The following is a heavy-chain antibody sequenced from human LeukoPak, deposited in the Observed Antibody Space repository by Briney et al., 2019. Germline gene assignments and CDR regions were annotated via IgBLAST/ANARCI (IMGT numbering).Heavy chain of an antibody. CDR1: GYTFSSYD. J-gene: IGHJ6*02. D-gene: IGHD6-13*01. Sequence: ASVKVSCKASGYTFSSYDINWVRQATGQGLEWMGWMNPNSGNTGYAQKFQGRASMTSNTSISTAYMELSSLRSEDTAVYYCTRGLRREQQLLRAFDDWGQGTTVTVSS. V-gene: IGHV1-8*01. CDR2: MNPNSGNT. CDR3: TRGLRREQQLLRAFDD.